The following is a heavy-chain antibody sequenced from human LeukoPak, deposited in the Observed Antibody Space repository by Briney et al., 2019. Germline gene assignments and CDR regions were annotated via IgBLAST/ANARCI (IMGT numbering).Heavy chain of an antibody. CDR1: GYILSSYN. Sequence: GASVKLSCKASGYILSSYNMHWGRQAHGQGLEWLGIINPNGGDTKYDQKFQGRVTMTMDTSTSTVYMELSSLRSEDTAVYYCARAAYYDCSGYPHYWGQGTLVTVSS. CDR3: ARAAYYDCSGYPHY. D-gene: IGHD3-22*01. CDR2: INPNGGDT. V-gene: IGHV1-46*01. J-gene: IGHJ4*02.